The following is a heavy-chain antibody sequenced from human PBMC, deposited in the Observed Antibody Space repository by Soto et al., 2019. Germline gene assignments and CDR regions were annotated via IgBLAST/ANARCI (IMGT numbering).Heavy chain of an antibody. J-gene: IGHJ4*02. CDR1: VFSLSSTRMA. Sequence: QITLKESGPTLVKPTQTLTLTCTFSVFSLSSTRMAVGWIRQPPGKALEWLALIYWDDDKRYSPFLKSRLTTXXXPXXTQVVLTMSNMDPVDTARYYCAHIVVAGLGYYFDYWGQGTLVTVSS. V-gene: IGHV2-5*02. CDR2: IYWDDDK. D-gene: IGHD6-19*01. CDR3: AHIVVAGLGYYFDY.